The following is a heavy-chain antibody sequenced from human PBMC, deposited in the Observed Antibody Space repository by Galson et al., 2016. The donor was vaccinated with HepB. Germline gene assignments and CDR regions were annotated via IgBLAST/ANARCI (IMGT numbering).Heavy chain of an antibody. V-gene: IGHV1-69*06. CDR2: IIPDSGAP. D-gene: IGHD1-26*01. J-gene: IGHJ6*02. Sequence: SVKVSCKASGFTFGVSSISWVRQARGQGLEWMGGIIPDSGAPSYARKFQGRLPITSDTSTRIAYMELSSLTPEATAVYYCARDHKAIPATYYFYYYGLDLWGQGTTVTVS. CDR1: GFTFGVSS. CDR3: ARDHKAIPATYYFYYYGLDL.